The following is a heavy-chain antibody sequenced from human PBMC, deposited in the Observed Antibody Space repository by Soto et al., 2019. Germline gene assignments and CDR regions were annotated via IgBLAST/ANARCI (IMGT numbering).Heavy chain of an antibody. D-gene: IGHD3-22*01. J-gene: IGHJ6*02. CDR3: AKDSSGTYGMDV. Sequence: GGSLRLSCAASGFTFSSYGMHWVRQAPGKGLEWVAVISYDGSNKYYADSVKGRFTISRDNSKNTLYLQMNSLRAEDTAVYYCAKDSSGTYGMDVWGQGTTVTVSS. CDR1: GFTFSSYG. CDR2: ISYDGSNK. V-gene: IGHV3-30*18.